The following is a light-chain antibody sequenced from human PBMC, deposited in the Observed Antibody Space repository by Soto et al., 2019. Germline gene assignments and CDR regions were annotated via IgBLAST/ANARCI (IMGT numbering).Light chain of an antibody. Sequence: DTQMTRSPSTLSASVGDRVTITRRARQNIDKWLAWYQQKPEKAPKLLIYDASTLESGVPSRFSGSGSGTEFTLTISSLQPDDSATYYCQLSNSYLGQGTKLEIK. J-gene: IGKJ2*01. V-gene: IGKV1-5*01. CDR1: QNIDKW. CDR2: DAS. CDR3: QLSNSY.